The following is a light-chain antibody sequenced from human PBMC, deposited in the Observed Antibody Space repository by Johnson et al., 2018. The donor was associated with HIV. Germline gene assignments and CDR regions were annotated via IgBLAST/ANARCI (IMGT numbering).Light chain of an antibody. V-gene: IGLV1-51*02. Sequence: QSVLTQPPSVSAAPGQKVTISCSGSSSNIGNNYVSWYQQLPGTAPKLLIYENNKRPSGIPDRFSGSKSGTSATLGITGLQTGDEADYYCGKWDSSLSAYVFGTGTNVPVL. J-gene: IGLJ1*01. CDR2: ENN. CDR3: GKWDSSLSAYV. CDR1: SSNIGNNY.